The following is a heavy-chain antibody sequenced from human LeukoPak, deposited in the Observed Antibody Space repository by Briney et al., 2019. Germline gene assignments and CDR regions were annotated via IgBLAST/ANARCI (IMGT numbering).Heavy chain of an antibody. CDR2: ISGSNGIT. Sequence: GASVKVSCTTSGYTFTTYGICWVRQAPGQGLEWMGWISGSNGITKYAQKVQGRVTMTTDTSTTTAYMEVRSLRSDDTAVYYCARDRDRMVQGVTALFDYWGQGTLVTVSS. V-gene: IGHV1-18*04. CDR1: GYTFTTYG. D-gene: IGHD3-10*01. J-gene: IGHJ4*02. CDR3: ARDRDRMVQGVTALFDY.